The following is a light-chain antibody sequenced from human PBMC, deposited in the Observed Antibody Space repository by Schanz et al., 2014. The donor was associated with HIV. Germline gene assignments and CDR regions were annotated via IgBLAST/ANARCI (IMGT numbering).Light chain of an antibody. CDR3: GTWDSSLSAYV. J-gene: IGLJ1*01. CDR2: SQN. CDR1: NSNIGSYY. V-gene: IGLV1-44*01. Sequence: QSVLTQPPSASGTPGQGVTISCSGSNSNIGSYYVNWYQQFPGTAPRLLVYSQNKRPSGVPDRFSGSKSGTSATLGITGLQTGDEADYYCGTWDSSLSAYVFGTGTKLTVL.